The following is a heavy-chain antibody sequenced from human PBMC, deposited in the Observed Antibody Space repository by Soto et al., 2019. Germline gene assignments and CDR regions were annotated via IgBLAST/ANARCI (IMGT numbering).Heavy chain of an antibody. J-gene: IGHJ6*02. V-gene: IGHV3-30*18. D-gene: IGHD6-6*01. CDR2: ISYDGSNK. CDR1: GFTFSSYG. Sequence: LRLSCAASGFTFSSYGMHWVRRAPGKGLEWVAVISYDGSNKYYADSVKGRFTISRDNSKNTLYLQMNSLRAEDTAVYYCAKSVIAARTTYYYYGMDVWGQGTTVTVSS. CDR3: AKSVIAARTTYYYYGMDV.